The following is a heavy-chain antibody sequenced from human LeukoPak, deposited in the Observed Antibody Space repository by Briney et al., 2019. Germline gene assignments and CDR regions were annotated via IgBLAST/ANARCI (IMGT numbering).Heavy chain of an antibody. D-gene: IGHD6-13*01. V-gene: IGHV1-24*01. J-gene: IGHJ3*02. Sequence: VASVKVSCKVSGDTLTELSMHWVRQAPGKGLEWMGGFDPVDGETIYAQKFQGRVTMTEDTSTDTAYMELSSLRSEDTAVYYCATDQSSSWYGGAFDIWGQGTMATVSS. CDR2: FDPVDGET. CDR3: ATDQSSSWYGGAFDI. CDR1: GDTLTELS.